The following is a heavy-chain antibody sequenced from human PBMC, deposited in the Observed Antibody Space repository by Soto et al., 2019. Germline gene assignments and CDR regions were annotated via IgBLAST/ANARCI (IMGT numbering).Heavy chain of an antibody. CDR3: ERKIDLINDNWFDP. CDR2: IYYSGST. J-gene: IGHJ5*02. D-gene: IGHD1-1*01. V-gene: IGHV4-59*01. CDR1: GGSISSYY. Sequence: SETLSLTCTVSGGSISSYYWSWLRQPPGKGLEWIGYIYYSGSTNYNPSLKSRVTISVDTSKNQFSLKLSSVTAADTAVYYCERKIDLINDNWFDPWGQGTLVTVSS.